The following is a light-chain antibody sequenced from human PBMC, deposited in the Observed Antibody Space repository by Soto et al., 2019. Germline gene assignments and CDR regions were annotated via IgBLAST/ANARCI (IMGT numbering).Light chain of an antibody. Sequence: HLTQSPSSLSASVGDRVTITCRASQDIRRYLAWYQQRAGKAPKLLIYGASTLQSGVPSRFIGSGSGTAFTLTISRLQPEDFATYHCQQLQRTPFTFGRGTTVD. CDR2: GAS. CDR3: QQLQRTPFT. CDR1: QDIRRY. J-gene: IGKJ3*01. V-gene: IGKV1-9*01.